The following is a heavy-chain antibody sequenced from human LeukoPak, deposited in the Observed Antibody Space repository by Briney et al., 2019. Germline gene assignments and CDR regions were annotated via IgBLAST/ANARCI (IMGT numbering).Heavy chain of an antibody. J-gene: IGHJ4*02. CDR2: VSRNGGDT. V-gene: IGHV3-23*01. CDR1: GFTFSTYG. CDR3: AASSGWWCFDY. Sequence: GGSLRLSCAASGFTFSTYGMGWVRQAPGKGLEWVSAVSRNGGDTYYADSVKGRFTISRDNFKNTLYLQMNSLRAEDTAIYYYAASSGWWCFDYWGQGTLVTVSS. D-gene: IGHD6-19*01.